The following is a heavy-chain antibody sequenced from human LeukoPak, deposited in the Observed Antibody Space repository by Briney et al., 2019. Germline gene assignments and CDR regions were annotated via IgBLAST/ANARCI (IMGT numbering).Heavy chain of an antibody. CDR1: GYTYRSYT. CDR2: IDGSGVTS. CDR3: AKRVAEQSTSWYIDI. J-gene: IGHJ3*02. D-gene: IGHD6-19*01. V-gene: IGHV3-23*02. Sequence: PGGSLRLSCAASGYTYRSYTMLWVRQAPGKGLEWVSAIDGSGVTSFYGDSVKARFTISRDNSKNTLYLQMNSLRAEDTALYYCAKRVAEQSTSWYIDIWGLGTMVTVSS.